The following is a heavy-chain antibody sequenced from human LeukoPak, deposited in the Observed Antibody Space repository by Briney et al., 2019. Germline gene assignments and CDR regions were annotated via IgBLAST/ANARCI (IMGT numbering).Heavy chain of an antibody. CDR2: ISAYNGNT. Sequence: ASVKVSCKASGYTFTGYYMHWVRQAPGQGLEWMGWISAYNGNTNYAQKLQGRVTMTTDTSTSTAYMELRSLRSDDTAVYYCARHGGYYYYYMDVWGKGTTVTVSS. V-gene: IGHV1-18*04. D-gene: IGHD3-10*01. CDR1: GYTFTGYY. J-gene: IGHJ6*03. CDR3: ARHGGYYYYYMDV.